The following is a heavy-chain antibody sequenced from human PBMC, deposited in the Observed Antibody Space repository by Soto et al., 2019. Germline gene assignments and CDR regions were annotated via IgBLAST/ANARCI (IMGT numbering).Heavy chain of an antibody. V-gene: IGHV3-30*18. CDR1: GFTFSSYG. CDR2: ISYEGSIQ. J-gene: IGHJ5*02. CDR3: VKTGTPLYGPGRSWFDP. D-gene: IGHD3-10*01. Sequence: GGSLRLSCAASGFTFSSYGMHWVRQAPSKGLEWVAVISYEGSIQYYADSVKGRFTISRDNSKNTLYLQRNSLRDEDTAVYYCVKTGTPLYGPGRSWFDPWGQGTRVTVAS.